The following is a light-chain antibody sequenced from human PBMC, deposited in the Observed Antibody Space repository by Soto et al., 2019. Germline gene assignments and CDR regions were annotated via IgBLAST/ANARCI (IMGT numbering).Light chain of an antibody. J-gene: IGKJ1*01. Sequence: EIVLTQSPGTLSLSPGERATLSCRASQSVSSSYLAWYQQKLGQAPRLLIYDASSRATGIPDRFSGSGSGTYFTLTISRLEPEYFAVYYCQQYGSSRTFGQGTKVEIK. CDR3: QQYGSSRT. CDR2: DAS. CDR1: QSVSSSY. V-gene: IGKV3-20*01.